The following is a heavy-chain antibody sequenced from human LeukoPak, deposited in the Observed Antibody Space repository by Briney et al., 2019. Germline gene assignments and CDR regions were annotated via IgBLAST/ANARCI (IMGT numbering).Heavy chain of an antibody. V-gene: IGHV3-30-3*01. Sequence: GGSLRLSCAAFGFTFSSYAMHWVRQAPGKGLEWVAVISYDGSNKYYADSVKGRFTISRDNSKNTLYLQMNSLRAEDTAVYYCARGGAALNSYYYGMDVWGQGTTVTVSS. J-gene: IGHJ6*02. CDR2: ISYDGSNK. D-gene: IGHD6-6*01. CDR3: ARGGAALNSYYYGMDV. CDR1: GFTFSSYA.